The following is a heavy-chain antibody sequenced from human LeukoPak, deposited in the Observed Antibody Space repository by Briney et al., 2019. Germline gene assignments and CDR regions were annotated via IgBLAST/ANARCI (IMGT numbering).Heavy chain of an antibody. CDR3: ARGLNDSWTGENY. J-gene: IGHJ4*02. D-gene: IGHD3-3*01. Sequence: TSETLSLTCAVYDGSFSGYYWSWIRQPPGKGLEWIGEINHSGSTNYNPSLKSRVTISLDTSKSQFSLKVRYVTAADTAVYYCARGLNDSWTGENYWGQGTLVTVSS. CDR2: INHSGST. CDR1: DGSFSGYY. V-gene: IGHV4-34*01.